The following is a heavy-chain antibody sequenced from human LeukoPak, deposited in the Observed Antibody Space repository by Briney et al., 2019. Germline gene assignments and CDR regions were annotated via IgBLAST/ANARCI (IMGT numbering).Heavy chain of an antibody. J-gene: IGHJ4*02. V-gene: IGHV4-39*07. Sequence: PSETLSLTCTVSGGSISSSSYYWGWIRQPPGEGLEWIGEINHSGSTNYNPSLKSRVTISVDTSKNQFSLKLSSVTAADTAVYYCARVFCSSTSCYRNRIIGDYWGQGTLVTVSS. CDR1: GGSISSSSYY. CDR3: ARVFCSSTSCYRNRIIGDY. CDR2: INHSGST. D-gene: IGHD2-2*01.